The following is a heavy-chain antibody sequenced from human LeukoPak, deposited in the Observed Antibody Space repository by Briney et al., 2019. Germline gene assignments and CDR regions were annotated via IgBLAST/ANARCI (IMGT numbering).Heavy chain of an antibody. D-gene: IGHD3-22*01. J-gene: IGHJ4*02. CDR1: GFTFSSYA. V-gene: IGHV3-23*01. CDR2: ISGSGGST. Sequence: GGSLRLSCAASGFTFSSYAMSWVRQAPGKGLEWVSAISGSGGSTYYADSVKGRFTISRDNSKNTLYLQMNSLKTEDTAVYYCTTPDYYDSSGPGGYWGQGTLVTVSS. CDR3: TTPDYYDSSGPGGY.